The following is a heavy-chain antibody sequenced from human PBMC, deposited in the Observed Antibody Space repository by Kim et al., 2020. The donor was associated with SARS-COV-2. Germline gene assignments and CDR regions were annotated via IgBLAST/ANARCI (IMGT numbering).Heavy chain of an antibody. CDR3: AKRLDPKGGVDV. J-gene: IGHJ6*02. D-gene: IGHD6-19*01. CDR2: ISSDGVYR. CDR1: GFIFTSYG. Sequence: GGSLRLSCAASGFIFTSYGMYWVRQAPGKGLEWVAAISSDGVYRHYAESVKGRFTISRDDSKNTLFLQMNSLRVEDTAVYYCAKRLDPKGGVDVWGQGTTLTVSS. V-gene: IGHV3-30*18.